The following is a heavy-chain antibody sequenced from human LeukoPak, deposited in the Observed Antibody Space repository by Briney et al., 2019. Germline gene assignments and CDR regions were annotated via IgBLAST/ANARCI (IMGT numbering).Heavy chain of an antibody. CDR3: ARRGYCGGGTCNRNFEF. V-gene: IGHV3-23*01. Sequence: GGSLRLSCAASGFTFSSYVMSWVRQAPGKGLEWVSTITGSGGNTYYADSVKSRFTISRDNSKNTLHLQMNSLSAEDTALYYCARRGYCGGGTCNRNFEFWGQGTLVTVSS. J-gene: IGHJ4*02. D-gene: IGHD2-15*01. CDR1: GFTFSSYV. CDR2: ITGSGGNT.